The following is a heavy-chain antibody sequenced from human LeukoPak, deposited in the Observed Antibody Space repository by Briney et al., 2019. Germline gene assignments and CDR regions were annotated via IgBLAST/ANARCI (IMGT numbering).Heavy chain of an antibody. D-gene: IGHD4-17*01. CDR3: VYGDNRGY. CDR1: GFTFRSYW. V-gene: IGHV3-21*01. J-gene: IGHJ4*02. Sequence: PGGSLRLSCVASGFTFRSYWMHWVRQAPGQGLEWVSSISSSSSNTHYADSVKGRFTISRDNAKNSLYLQMNSLRDEDTAVYYCVYGDNRGYWGQGTLVTVSS. CDR2: ISSSSSNT.